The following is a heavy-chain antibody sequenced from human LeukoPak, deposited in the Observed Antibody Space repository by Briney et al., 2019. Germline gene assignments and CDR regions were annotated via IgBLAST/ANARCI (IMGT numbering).Heavy chain of an antibody. CDR3: ARSLDYDILTGYCPFGY. D-gene: IGHD3-9*01. CDR1: GGTFSSYA. V-gene: IGHV1-69*13. CDR2: IIPIFGTA. J-gene: IGHJ4*02. Sequence: SVKVSCKASGGTFSSYAISWVRQAPGQGLEWMGGIIPIFGTANYAQKFQGRVTITADESTSTAYMELSSLRSEDTAVYYCARSLDYDILTGYCPFGYWGQGTLVTVSS.